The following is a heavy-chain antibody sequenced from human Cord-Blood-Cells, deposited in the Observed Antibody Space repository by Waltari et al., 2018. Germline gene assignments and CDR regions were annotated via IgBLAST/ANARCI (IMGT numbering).Heavy chain of an antibody. CDR1: GGTLSSYA. D-gene: IGHD6-13*01. CDR3: AREVYSSSWYPPNWFDP. J-gene: IGHJ5*02. CDR2: IIPIFGTA. Sequence: QVQLVQSGAEVKKPGSSVKVSCKASGGTLSSYAISWVRQAPGQGLEWMGGIIPIFGTANYAQKFQGRVTITADKSTSTAYMELSSLRSEDTAVYYCAREVYSSSWYPPNWFDPWGQGTLVTVSS. V-gene: IGHV1-69*06.